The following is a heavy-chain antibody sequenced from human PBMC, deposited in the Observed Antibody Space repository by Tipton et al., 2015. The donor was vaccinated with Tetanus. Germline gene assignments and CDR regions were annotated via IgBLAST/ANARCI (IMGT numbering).Heavy chain of an antibody. V-gene: IGHV4-61*01. CDR2: IYYSGGT. CDR1: GGSVSSGSYY. Sequence: TLSLTCTVSGGSVSSGSYYWSWIRQPPGKGLEWIGYIYYSGGTNYNPSLKSRVTISVDTSKNQFSLKLSSVTAADTAVYYCAREFGLTTSLSGYYYYYGMDVWGQGTTVTVSS. CDR3: AREFGLTTSLSGYYYYYGMDV. J-gene: IGHJ6*02. D-gene: IGHD4-11*01.